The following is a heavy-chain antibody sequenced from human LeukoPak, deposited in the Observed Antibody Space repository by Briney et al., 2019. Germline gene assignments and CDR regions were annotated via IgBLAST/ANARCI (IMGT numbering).Heavy chain of an antibody. CDR2: ISYDGSNK. J-gene: IGHJ6*02. V-gene: IGHV3-30-3*01. Sequence: GGPLRLSCAASGFTFSSYAMHWVRQAPGKGLEWVAVISYDGSNKYYADSVKGRFTISRDNSKNTLYLQMNSLRAEDTAVYYCARDAIYCSSTSCYRRNNYYYYGMDVWGQGTTVTVSS. CDR1: GFTFSSYA. D-gene: IGHD2-2*01. CDR3: ARDAIYCSSTSCYRRNNYYYYGMDV.